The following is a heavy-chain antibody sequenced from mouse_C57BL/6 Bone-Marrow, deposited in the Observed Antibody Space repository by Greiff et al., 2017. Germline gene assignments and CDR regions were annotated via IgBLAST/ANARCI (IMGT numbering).Heavy chain of an antibody. J-gene: IGHJ2*01. CDR3: ARYDYCSND. D-gene: IGHD1-1*01. CDR2: IYPSDSET. V-gene: IGHV1-61*01. CDR1: GYTFTSYW. Sequence: QVQLKQPGAELVRPGSSVKLSCKASGYTFTSYWMDWVKQRPGQGLEWIGNIYPSDSETHYNQKFKDKATLTVDKSSSTAYMQLSSLTSEDSAVYYCARYDYCSNDWGQGTTLTVSS.